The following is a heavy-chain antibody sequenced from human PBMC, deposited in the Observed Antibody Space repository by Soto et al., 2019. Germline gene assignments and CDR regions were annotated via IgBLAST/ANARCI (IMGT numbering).Heavy chain of an antibody. CDR2: IHPSGQPV. J-gene: IGHJ3*01. CDR3: ARRASR. D-gene: IGHD1-26*01. Sequence: GGSPRLSCAVSGFTFSSSEMYWVRQAPGKGLEWISYIHPSGQPVFYADSVKGRFTISRANANNSLFLQMNSLRAEDTAVYYCARRASRWGQGTMVTVSS. CDR1: GFTFSSSE. V-gene: IGHV3-48*03.